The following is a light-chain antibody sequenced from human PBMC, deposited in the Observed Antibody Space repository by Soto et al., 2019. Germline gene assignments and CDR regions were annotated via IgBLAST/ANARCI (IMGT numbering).Light chain of an antibody. V-gene: IGLV1-44*01. CDR3: AAWDDSLNGRV. CDR2: SNS. Sequence: QPALTQPPSASGTPGQRVTISCSGSSSNIGSNTVNWYQHLPGTAPKLLIYSNSQRPSGVPDRFSGSKSGTSASLAISGLQSEDEADYSCAAWDDSLNGRVFGTGTKVTVL. J-gene: IGLJ1*01. CDR1: SSNIGSNT.